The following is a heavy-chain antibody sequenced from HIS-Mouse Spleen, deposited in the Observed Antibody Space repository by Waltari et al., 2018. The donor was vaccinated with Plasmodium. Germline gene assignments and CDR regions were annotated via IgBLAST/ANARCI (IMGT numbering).Heavy chain of an antibody. J-gene: IGHJ4*02. V-gene: IGHV3-53*02. CDR3: ARAAIAWGSPYYFDY. CDR1: GLTVSTNY. CDR2: IYSGGST. D-gene: IGHD7-27*01. Sequence: EVQLVETGGGLIQPGGSLSLPCAASGLTVSTNYTSWVRQATGKGLEWVAVIYSGGSTYYADSVKGRFTISRDNSKNTLYLQMNSLRAEDTAVYYCARAAIAWGSPYYFDYWGQGTLVTVSS.